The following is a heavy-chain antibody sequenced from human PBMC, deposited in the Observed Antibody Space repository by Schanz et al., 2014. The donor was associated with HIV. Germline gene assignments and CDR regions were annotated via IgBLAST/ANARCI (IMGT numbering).Heavy chain of an antibody. CDR2: IWYDGSNK. Sequence: VQLVESGGRVVQPGRSLSLSCAASGFTFSTYGMHWVRQAPGKGLEWVAVIWYDGSNKYYADSVKGRFTISRDNSKNTLYLQMNSLRADDTAVYYCARGSGPYYYYYGMDVWGQGTTVTVSS. J-gene: IGHJ6*02. V-gene: IGHV3-33*01. CDR1: GFTFSTYG. CDR3: ARGSGPYYYYYGMDV. D-gene: IGHD3-10*01.